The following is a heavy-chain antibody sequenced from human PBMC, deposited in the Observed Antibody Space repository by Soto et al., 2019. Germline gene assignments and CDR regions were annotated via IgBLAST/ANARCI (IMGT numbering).Heavy chain of an antibody. V-gene: IGHV3-23*01. J-gene: IGHJ6*03. CDR2: ISGSGGST. D-gene: IGHD6-6*01. CDR1: GFTFSSYA. Sequence: PGGSLRLSCAASGFTFSSYAMSWVRQAPGKGLEWVSAISGSGGSTYYADSVKGRFTISRDNSKNTLYLQMNSLRAEDTAVYYCAKTKYGYSSSSGYYYMDVWGKGTTVTVSS. CDR3: AKTKYGYSSSSGYYYMDV.